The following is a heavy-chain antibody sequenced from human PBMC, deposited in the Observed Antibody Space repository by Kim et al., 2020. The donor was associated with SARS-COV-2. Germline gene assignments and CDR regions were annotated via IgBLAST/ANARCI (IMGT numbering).Heavy chain of an antibody. CDR2: IYPGDSDT. V-gene: IGHV5-51*01. J-gene: IGHJ4*02. CDR3: ARCSQITSNSCYYFDY. Sequence: GESLKISCKGSGYSFSNYWIGWVRQMPGKGLERMGTIYPGDSDTRYSPSFQGQVAISAAKSISTAYLQWSSLKASDTAIYYCARCSQITSNSCYYFDYWGQGTLVTVSS. D-gene: IGHD2-2*01. CDR1: GYSFSNYW.